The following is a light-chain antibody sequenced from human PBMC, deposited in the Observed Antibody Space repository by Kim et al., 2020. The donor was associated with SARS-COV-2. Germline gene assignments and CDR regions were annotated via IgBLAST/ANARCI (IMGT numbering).Light chain of an antibody. CDR2: DTN. Sequence: PGGTVTLACGSGTGSVTSGRWPYGVQQKPGQAPRTLIYDTNNRRSWTPARCSGSLLGGKAALTLSGAQPEDEAEYYCQLYYSGAEVFGGGTQLTVL. V-gene: IGLV7-46*01. CDR1: TGSVTSGRW. J-gene: IGLJ3*02. CDR3: QLYYSGAEV.